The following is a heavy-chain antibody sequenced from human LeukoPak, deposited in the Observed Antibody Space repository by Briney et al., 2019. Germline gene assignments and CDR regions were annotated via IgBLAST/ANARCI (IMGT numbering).Heavy chain of an antibody. V-gene: IGHV1-8*03. J-gene: IGHJ6*03. CDR2: MNPNSGNT. CDR1: GYIFTSYD. Sequence: ASVKVSCKASGYIFTSYDINWVRQATGQGLEWMGWMNPNSGNTGYAQRFQGRVTITRNTSISTAYMELSSLRSEDTAVYYCARGPYCSSTSCSYYYSMDVWGKGTTVTVSS. CDR3: ARGPYCSSTSCSYYYSMDV. D-gene: IGHD2-2*01.